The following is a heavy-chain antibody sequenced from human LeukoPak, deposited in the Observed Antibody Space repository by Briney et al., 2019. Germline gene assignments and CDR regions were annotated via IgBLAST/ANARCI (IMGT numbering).Heavy chain of an antibody. CDR3: ARGHRANLRRDGYHKGVAWFDP. CDR2: INHSGST. Sequence: SETLSLTCAVYGGSFSGYYCSWIRQPPGKGLEWIGEINHSGSTNYNPSLKSRVTISVDTSKNQFSLKLSSVTAADTAVYYCARGHRANLRRDGYHKGVAWFDPWGQGTLVTVSS. D-gene: IGHD5-24*01. V-gene: IGHV4-34*01. CDR1: GGSFSGYY. J-gene: IGHJ5*02.